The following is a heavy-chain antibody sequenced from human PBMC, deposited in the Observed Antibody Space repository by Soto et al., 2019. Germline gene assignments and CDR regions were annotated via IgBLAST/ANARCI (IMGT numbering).Heavy chain of an antibody. CDR3: AKDPRPPWLFPASDAFDI. CDR2: ISGSGGST. CDR1: GFTFSSYA. J-gene: IGHJ3*02. V-gene: IGHV3-23*01. Sequence: VRLSCAASGFTFSSYAMSWVRQAPGKGLEWVSGISGSGGSTYYADSVKGRFTISRDNSKNTLYPQMNSLRAEDTAVYYCAKDPRPPWLFPASDAFDIWGQGTMVTVSS. D-gene: IGHD3-9*01.